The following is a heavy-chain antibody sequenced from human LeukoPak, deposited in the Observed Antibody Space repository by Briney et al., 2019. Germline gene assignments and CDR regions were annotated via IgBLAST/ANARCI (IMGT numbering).Heavy chain of an antibody. Sequence: PGRSLRLSCADSGFTFSSYGMHWVRQAPGEGLEWVAAISYDGSETYHADSARGRFTISRDDSKNTLYLQVNSLRGDDTAVYYCANGRTASDGPEFVYWGQGTLVTVSS. CDR1: GFTFSSYG. CDR3: ANGRTASDGPEFVY. V-gene: IGHV3-30*18. J-gene: IGHJ4*02. CDR2: ISYDGSET. D-gene: IGHD6-13*01.